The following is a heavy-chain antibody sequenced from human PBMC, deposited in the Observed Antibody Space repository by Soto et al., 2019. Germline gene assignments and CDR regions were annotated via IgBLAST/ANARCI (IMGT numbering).Heavy chain of an antibody. D-gene: IGHD6-13*01. J-gene: IGHJ4*02. CDR1: GGSISSYY. V-gene: IGHV4-59*01. CDR3: ARDSPAAGAFDY. Sequence: LPETLSLTCTVSGGSISSYYWSWIRQPPGKGLEWIGYIYYSGSTNYNPSLKSRVTISVDTSKNQFSLKLSSVTAADTAVYYCARDSPAAGAFDYWGQGTLVTVSS. CDR2: IYYSGST.